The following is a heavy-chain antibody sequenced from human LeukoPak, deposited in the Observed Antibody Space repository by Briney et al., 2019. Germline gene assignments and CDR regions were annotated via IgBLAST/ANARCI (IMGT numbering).Heavy chain of an antibody. Sequence: GASVKVSCKASGGTFSSYAISWVRQAPGQGLEWMGRIIPILGIANYAQKFQGRVTITADKSTSTAYMELSSLRSEDTAVYYCARDYGGNSSPYYFDYWGQGTLVTVSS. V-gene: IGHV1-69*04. D-gene: IGHD4-17*01. CDR3: ARDYGGNSSPYYFDY. CDR1: GGTFSSYA. J-gene: IGHJ4*02. CDR2: IIPILGIA.